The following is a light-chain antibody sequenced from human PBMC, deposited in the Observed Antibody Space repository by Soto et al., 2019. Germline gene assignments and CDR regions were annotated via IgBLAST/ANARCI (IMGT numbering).Light chain of an antibody. CDR1: QSVSSN. CDR2: GAS. CDR3: HQYGSSPWT. V-gene: IGKV3-15*01. Sequence: EIVMTQSPATLSVSPGERATLSCRASQSVSSNLAWYQQKPGQAPRLLIYGASTRATGIPARFSGSGSGTDFTLTIRRLEPEDFAVYYCHQYGSSPWTFGQGTKVDIK. J-gene: IGKJ1*01.